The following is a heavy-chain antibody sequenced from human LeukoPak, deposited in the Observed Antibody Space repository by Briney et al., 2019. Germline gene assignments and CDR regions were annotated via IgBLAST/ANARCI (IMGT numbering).Heavy chain of an antibody. V-gene: IGHV4-39*07. Sequence: SETLSLTCTVSGYSISSSSYYWGWIRQPPGKGLEWIGSIPYSGGTYYNPSLKRRVTISVDTSKHQFSLKLSSVTAADTAVYYCARCKDYYVSGSYYKTFDYWGQGTLVTVSS. J-gene: IGHJ4*02. D-gene: IGHD3-10*01. CDR2: IPYSGGT. CDR3: ARCKDYYVSGSYYKTFDY. CDR1: GYSISSSSYY.